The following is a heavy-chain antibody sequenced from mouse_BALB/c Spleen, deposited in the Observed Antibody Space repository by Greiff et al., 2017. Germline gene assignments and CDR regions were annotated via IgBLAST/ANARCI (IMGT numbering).Heavy chain of an antibody. Sequence: DVMLVESGGGLVQPGGSRKLSCAASGFTFSSFGMHWVRQAPEKGLEWVAYISSGSSTIYYADTVKGRFTISRDNPKHTLFLQMTSLRSEDTAMYYCARSRYYGSSYLWYFDVWGAGTTVTVSS. J-gene: IGHJ1*01. CDR1: GFTFSSFG. D-gene: IGHD1-1*01. V-gene: IGHV5-17*02. CDR2: ISSGSSTI. CDR3: ARSRYYGSSYLWYFDV.